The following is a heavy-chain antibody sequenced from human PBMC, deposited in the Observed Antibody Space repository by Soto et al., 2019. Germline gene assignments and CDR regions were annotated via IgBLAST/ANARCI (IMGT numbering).Heavy chain of an antibody. CDR1: RGCISNYY. CDR3: SRGRADYLWGSYLPSSPILDY. Sequence: SQTLSLTCSVSRGCISNYYWSWVHQPPGKGLESMWYIYYSWSTDYNPCLKSRVSISLDTSKDQFSLNLIVLTAADSAVYYCSRGRADYLWGSYLPSSPILDYWGQGTRVTVSS. J-gene: IGHJ4*02. V-gene: IGHV4-59*12. D-gene: IGHD3-16*02. CDR2: IYYSWST.